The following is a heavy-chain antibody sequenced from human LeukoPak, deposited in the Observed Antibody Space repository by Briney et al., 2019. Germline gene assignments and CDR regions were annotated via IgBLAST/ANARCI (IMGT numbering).Heavy chain of an antibody. CDR3: ARGGRSLVAAQFDL. CDR1: GGSIRAGDYY. J-gene: IGHJ2*01. V-gene: IGHV4-30-4*01. D-gene: IGHD2-15*01. CDR2: IYYSGST. Sequence: SQTLSLTCSVSGGSIRAGDYYWSWIRQPPGKGLEWIGYIYYSGSTSYNPSLKSRVTISVDPSKNQFSLKLSSVTAADTAVYYRARGGRSLVAAQFDLWGRGTLVTVSS.